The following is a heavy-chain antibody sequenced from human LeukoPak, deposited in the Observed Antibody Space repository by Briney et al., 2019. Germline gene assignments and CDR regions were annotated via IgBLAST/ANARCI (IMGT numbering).Heavy chain of an antibody. J-gene: IGHJ5*02. Sequence: ASVKVSCKASGYTFINNWMHWVRQAPGQGLEWIGLINPTGTGTLYAQKFQGRVTMTRDMSTSTDYMELSSLRSEDTAVYYCARDNSVGDIAWWFDPWGQGTRVTVSS. V-gene: IGHV1-46*01. CDR1: GYTFINNW. D-gene: IGHD3-10*01. CDR2: INPTGTGT. CDR3: ARDNSVGDIAWWFDP.